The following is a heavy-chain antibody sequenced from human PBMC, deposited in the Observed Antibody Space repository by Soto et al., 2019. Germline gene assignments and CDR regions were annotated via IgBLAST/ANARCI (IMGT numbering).Heavy chain of an antibody. CDR3: ARYPTVTTRSHFDY. CDR1: GFTFSSYW. V-gene: IGHV3-7*01. D-gene: IGHD4-17*01. J-gene: IGHJ4*02. Sequence: EVQLVESGGGLVQPGGSLRLSCAASGFTFSSYWMSWVRQVPGKGLEWVANIKQDGRAKYYVDSVKGRFTISRDNAKNSLYLQMNSLRAEDTSVYYCARYPTVTTRSHFDYWGQGTLVTVSS. CDR2: IKQDGRAK.